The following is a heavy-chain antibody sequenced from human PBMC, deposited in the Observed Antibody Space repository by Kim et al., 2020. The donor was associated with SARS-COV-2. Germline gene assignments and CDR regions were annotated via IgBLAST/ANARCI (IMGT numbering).Heavy chain of an antibody. CDR1: GYTFTSYY. CDR3: ARALRYCSGGSCHMGWDY. D-gene: IGHD2-15*01. V-gene: IGHV1-46*01. CDR2: INPSGGST. J-gene: IGHJ4*02. Sequence: ASVKVSCKASGYTFTSYYMHWVRQAPGQGLEWMGIINPSGGSTSYAQKFQGRVTMTRDTSTSTVYMELSSLRSEDTAVYYCARALRYCSGGSCHMGWDYWGQGTLVTVSS.